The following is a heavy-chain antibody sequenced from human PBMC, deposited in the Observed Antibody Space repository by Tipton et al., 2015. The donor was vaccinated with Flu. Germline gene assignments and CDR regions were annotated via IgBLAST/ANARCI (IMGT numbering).Heavy chain of an antibody. CDR3: ARVTHDYGSGWGMDV. CDR1: GFTFSSYA. V-gene: IGHV3-30*04. J-gene: IGHJ6*02. Sequence: SLRLSCAASGFTFSSYAMHWVRQAPGKGLEWVAVISYDGSNKYYADSVKGRFTISRDNSKNTLYLQMNSLRAEDTAVYYCARVTHDYGSGWGMDVWGQGTTVTVSS. D-gene: IGHD3-10*01. CDR2: ISYDGSNK.